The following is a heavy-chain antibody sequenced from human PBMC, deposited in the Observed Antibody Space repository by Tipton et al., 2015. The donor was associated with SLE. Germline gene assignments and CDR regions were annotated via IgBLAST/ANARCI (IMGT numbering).Heavy chain of an antibody. CDR3: ARGAKERITLVRVRPYYFDY. V-gene: IGHV4-34*01. J-gene: IGHJ4*01. Sequence: TLSLTCAVYGETFNGYYWTWIRQFPGKGLEWIGKTNPSGKTNYNPSLKSRVTISVDTSNTHLSLKLTSVTAADTAVYYCARGAKERITLVRVRPYYFDYWGQGSLVTVSS. CDR2: TNPSGKT. CDR1: GETFNGYY. D-gene: IGHD3-10*01.